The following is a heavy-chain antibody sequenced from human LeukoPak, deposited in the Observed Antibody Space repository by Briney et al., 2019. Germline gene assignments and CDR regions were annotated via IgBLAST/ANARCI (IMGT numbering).Heavy chain of an antibody. CDR3: ARRRAYNYFDP. V-gene: IGHV4-39*01. CDR2: VDYRGTT. Sequence: SETLSLTCTVSGASISDSYYFWGWIRQPPGKGLEWIATVDYRGTTYYNSALKSRVTISADTSKNQFYLDLNSMTAAGTAVYFCARRRAYNYFDPWGQGTLVTVSS. CDR1: GASISDSYYF. J-gene: IGHJ5*02.